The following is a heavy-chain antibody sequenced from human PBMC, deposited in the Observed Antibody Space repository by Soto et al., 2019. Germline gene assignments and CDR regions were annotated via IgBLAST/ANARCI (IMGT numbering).Heavy chain of an antibody. D-gene: IGHD6-6*01. J-gene: IGHJ4*02. CDR2: IYYSGST. Sequence: SETLSLTCTVSGFSISSGGYYWSWIRQHPGKGLEWIGYIYYSGSTYYNPSLKSRVTISVDTSKNQFSLKLSSVTAADTAVYYCARGFEYSSSFDYWGQGTLVTVSS. V-gene: IGHV4-31*03. CDR3: ARGFEYSSSFDY. CDR1: GFSISSGGYY.